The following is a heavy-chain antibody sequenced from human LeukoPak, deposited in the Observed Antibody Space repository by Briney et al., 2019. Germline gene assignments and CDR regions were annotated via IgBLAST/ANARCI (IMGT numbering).Heavy chain of an antibody. Sequence: GGSLRLSCAASGFTFSRYSMNWVRQAPGKGLEWVSYISGSSSTIYYADSVKGRFTISRDNAKNSLYLQMNSLRAEDTAVYYCASTIRFLEWLSYFDYWGQGTLVTVSS. CDR1: GFTFSRYS. CDR3: ASTIRFLEWLSYFDY. CDR2: ISGSSSTI. J-gene: IGHJ4*02. D-gene: IGHD3-3*01. V-gene: IGHV3-48*01.